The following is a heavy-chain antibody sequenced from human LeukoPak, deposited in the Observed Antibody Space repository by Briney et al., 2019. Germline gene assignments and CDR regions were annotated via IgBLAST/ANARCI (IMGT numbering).Heavy chain of an antibody. CDR3: ASAPGTFPDY. V-gene: IGHV4-39*01. Sequence: SETLSLTCTVSGGSISSSSYYWGWIRQPPGKGLEWIGSIYYSGSTYYNPSLKSRVTISVDTSKNQSSLKLSSVTAADTAVYYCASAPGTFPDYWGQGTLVTVSS. CDR1: GGSISSSSYY. J-gene: IGHJ4*02. D-gene: IGHD3-16*01. CDR2: IYYSGST.